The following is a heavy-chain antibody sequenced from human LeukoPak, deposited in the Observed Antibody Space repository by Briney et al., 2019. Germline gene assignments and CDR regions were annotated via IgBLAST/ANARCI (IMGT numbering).Heavy chain of an antibody. Sequence: GRSLRLSCAASGFAFSSYGMHWVRQAPGKGLEWVAVIWYDGSNKYYADSVKGRFTISRDNSKNTLYLQMNSLRAEDTAVYYCARRLERRISYYYYGMDVWGKGTTVTVSS. J-gene: IGHJ6*04. CDR1: GFAFSSYG. CDR2: IWYDGSNK. D-gene: IGHD1-1*01. V-gene: IGHV3-33*01. CDR3: ARRLERRISYYYYGMDV.